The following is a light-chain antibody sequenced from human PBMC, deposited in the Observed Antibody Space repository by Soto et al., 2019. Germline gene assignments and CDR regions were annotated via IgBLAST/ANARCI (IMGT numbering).Light chain of an antibody. V-gene: IGLV1-40*01. CDR3: QAYDSSLSGWV. CDR1: SSNIGAGYD. Sequence: QAVVTQPPSVSGAPGQRVTISCTGRSSNIGAGYDVHWYQQLPGTAPKLLIYGNINRPSGVPDRFAGSKSGTAASLAITGLQAEDEADYYGQAYDSSLSGWVFGGGTKQTVL. J-gene: IGLJ3*02. CDR2: GNI.